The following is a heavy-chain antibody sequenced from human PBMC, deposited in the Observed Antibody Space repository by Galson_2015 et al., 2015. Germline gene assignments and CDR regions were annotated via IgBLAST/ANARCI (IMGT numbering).Heavy chain of an antibody. D-gene: IGHD2-2*01. CDR1: GFTFSSYG. CDR3: ARDPSGYCSSTSCYVPSRGAFDI. V-gene: IGHV3-33*01. CDR2: IWYDGSNK. J-gene: IGHJ3*02. Sequence: SLRLSCAASGFTFSSYGMHWVRQAPGKGLEWVAVIWYDGSNKYYADSVKGRFTISRDNSKNTLYLQMNSLRAEDTAVYYCARDPSGYCSSTSCYVPSRGAFDIWGQRTMVTVSS.